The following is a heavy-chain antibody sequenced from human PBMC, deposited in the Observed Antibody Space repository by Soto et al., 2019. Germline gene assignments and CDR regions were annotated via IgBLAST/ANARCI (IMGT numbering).Heavy chain of an antibody. V-gene: IGHV3-23*01. D-gene: IGHD4-17*01. CDR2: ISGSGGST. CDR3: ARIFYGDHDAFDI. Sequence: GGALRLSCAGSGFTFSSYAISWGRQAPGKGLEWVSAISGSGGSTYYADSVKGRFTISRDNSKNTLYLQMKSLRAEDTAVYYCARIFYGDHDAFDIWGQGTMVTVSS. J-gene: IGHJ3*02. CDR1: GFTFSSYA.